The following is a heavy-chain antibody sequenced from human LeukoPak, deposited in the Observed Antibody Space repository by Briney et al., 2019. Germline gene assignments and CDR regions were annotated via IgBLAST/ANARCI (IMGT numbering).Heavy chain of an antibody. D-gene: IGHD5/OR15-5a*01. Sequence: SETLSLTCTVSGGSISNYFWSWIRQPPGKGLEWIGYIYYSGGTNYNPSLKSRVTISVDTSKNQFSLKLSSVTAADTAVYYCARPSRSVSTAGAFVIWGQGTMVTVSS. V-gene: IGHV4-59*01. CDR1: GGSISNYF. CDR3: ARPSRSVSTAGAFVI. CDR2: IYYSGGT. J-gene: IGHJ3*02.